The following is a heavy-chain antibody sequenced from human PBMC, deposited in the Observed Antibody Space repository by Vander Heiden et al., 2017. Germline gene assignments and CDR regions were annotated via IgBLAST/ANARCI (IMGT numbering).Heavy chain of an antibody. J-gene: IGHJ4*02. V-gene: IGHV3-48*02. CDR3: ARVLGASGGY. D-gene: IGHD3-16*01. CDR1: GFTFSSYS. Sequence: EVQLVECGGGWVQPGGCLSLCCAASGFTFSSYSMNWVRQAPGKGLEWVSYISSSSRTIDDADSVKGRFTISRDNAKNSLYLKMKSLRDEDTAVYDCARVLGASGGYWGQGTMVTVYS. CDR2: ISSSSRTI.